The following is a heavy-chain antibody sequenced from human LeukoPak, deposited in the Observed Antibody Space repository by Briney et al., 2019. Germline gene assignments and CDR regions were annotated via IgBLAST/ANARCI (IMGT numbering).Heavy chain of an antibody. CDR3: ARPRSRRDGYNLSWYFDL. V-gene: IGHV3-7*01. Sequence: GGSLRLSCAASEFTFSSYWMSWVRQAPGKGLEWVANIKQDGSEKYYVDSVKGRFTISRDNAKNSLYLQMNSLRAEDTAVYYCARPRSRRDGYNLSWYFDLWGRGTLVTVSS. D-gene: IGHD5-24*01. J-gene: IGHJ2*01. CDR1: EFTFSSYW. CDR2: IKQDGSEK.